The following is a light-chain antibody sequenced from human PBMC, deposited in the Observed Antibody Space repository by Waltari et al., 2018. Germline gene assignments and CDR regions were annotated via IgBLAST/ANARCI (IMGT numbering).Light chain of an antibody. Sequence: DIQMTQSPSSLSASVGDGVTIICRASQTSSTFLNWYQHKPGKAPTLLIYGATILQSGVPSRFSGSGFGTDFTLTITNVQPEDFATYYCQQTYRTPPYTFGQGTKLEIK. V-gene: IGKV1-39*01. CDR3: QQTYRTPPYT. CDR2: GAT. J-gene: IGKJ2*01. CDR1: QTSSTF.